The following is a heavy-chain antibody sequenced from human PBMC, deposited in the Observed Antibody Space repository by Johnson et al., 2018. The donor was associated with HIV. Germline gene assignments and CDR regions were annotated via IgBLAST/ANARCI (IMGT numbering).Heavy chain of an antibody. CDR2: IWYDGSNK. Sequence: QVQLVESGGGVVQPGRSLRLSCAASGFTFSSYAMHWVRQAPGKGLEWVAVIWYDGSNKYYADSVKGRFTISRDNSKNTLYLQMNSLRAEDTAVYYCAKDQWYNWNYVSYDAFDIWGQGTMVTVSS. D-gene: IGHD1-7*01. V-gene: IGHV3-33*06. CDR3: AKDQWYNWNYVSYDAFDI. CDR1: GFTFSSYA. J-gene: IGHJ3*02.